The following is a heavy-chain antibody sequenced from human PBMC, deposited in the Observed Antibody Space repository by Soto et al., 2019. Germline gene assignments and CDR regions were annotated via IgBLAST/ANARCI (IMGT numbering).Heavy chain of an antibody. CDR1: GFTFSCSS. CDR2: IRSKANSYAT. V-gene: IGHV3-73*01. J-gene: IGHJ5*02. CDR3: IRPPYGDSRTGGFDP. Sequence: GGSLRLSCAASGFTFSCSSMHWVRQASGKGLEWVGRIRSKANSYATAYAASVKGRFTISRDDSKNTAYLQMNSLKTEDTAVYYCIRPPYGDSRTGGFDPWGQGTLVTVSS. D-gene: IGHD4-17*01.